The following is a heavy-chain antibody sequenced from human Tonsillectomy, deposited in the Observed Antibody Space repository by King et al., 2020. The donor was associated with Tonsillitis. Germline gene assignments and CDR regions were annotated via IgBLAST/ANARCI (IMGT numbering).Heavy chain of an antibody. Sequence: VQLVESGGGLVQPGGSLRLSCAASGFTFSSYRMSWVRQAPGKGLEWVANIKQDGSEKYYVDSVKGRFTISRDNAKNSLYLQMNSLRAEDTAVYYCARDWYGSGSPFDYWGQGTLVTVSS. CDR2: IKQDGSEK. D-gene: IGHD3-10*01. J-gene: IGHJ4*02. CDR1: GFTFSSYR. CDR3: ARDWYGSGSPFDY. V-gene: IGHV3-7*01.